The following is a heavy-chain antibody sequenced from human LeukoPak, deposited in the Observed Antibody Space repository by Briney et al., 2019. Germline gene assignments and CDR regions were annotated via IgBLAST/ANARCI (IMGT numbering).Heavy chain of an antibody. V-gene: IGHV1-18*04. CDR3: AGSLRDYGDHEGAFDI. CDR1: GYTFTGYY. Sequence: GASVKVSCKASGYTFTGYYMHWVRQAPGQGLEWMGWISAYNGNTNYAQKLQGRVTMTTDTSTSTAYMELRSLRSDDTAVYYCAGSLRDYGDHEGAFDIWGQGTMVTVSS. D-gene: IGHD4-17*01. J-gene: IGHJ3*02. CDR2: ISAYNGNT.